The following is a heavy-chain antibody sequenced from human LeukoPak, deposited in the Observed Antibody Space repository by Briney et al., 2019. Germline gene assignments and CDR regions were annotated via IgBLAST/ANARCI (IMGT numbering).Heavy chain of an antibody. V-gene: IGHV4-59*08. CDR3: ARQRFLEWYFDY. CDR2: IYYSGST. J-gene: IGHJ4*02. CDR1: GFTFTNHA. Sequence: GSLRLSCAASGFTFTNHAMSWIRQSPGKGLEWIGYIYYSGSTNYNPSLKSRVTISVDTSKNQFSLKLSSVTAADTAVYYCARQRFLEWYFDYWGQGTLVTVSS. D-gene: IGHD3-3*01.